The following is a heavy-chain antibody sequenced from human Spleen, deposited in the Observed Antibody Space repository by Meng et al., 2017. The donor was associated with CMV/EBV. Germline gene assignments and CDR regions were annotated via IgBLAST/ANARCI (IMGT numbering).Heavy chain of an antibody. D-gene: IGHD5-18*01. Sequence: GESLKISCVASGFTFSSYWMHWVRQAPGKGLEWVSLISWDGGSTYYADSVKGRFTISRDNSKNSLYLQMNSLRTEDTALYYCAKDLIRDTAMDTKRGGMDVWGQGTTVTVSS. CDR1: GFTFSSYW. CDR3: AKDLIRDTAMDTKRGGMDV. V-gene: IGHV3-43*01. CDR2: ISWDGGST. J-gene: IGHJ6*02.